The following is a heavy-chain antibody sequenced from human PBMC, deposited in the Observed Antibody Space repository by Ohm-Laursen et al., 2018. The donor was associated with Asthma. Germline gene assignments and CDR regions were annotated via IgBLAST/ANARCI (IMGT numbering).Heavy chain of an antibody. Sequence: SLRLSCAASGFTFSSYAMSWVRQAPGKGLEWVSAISGSGGSTYYADSVKGRFTISRDNSKNTLYLQMNSLRAEDTAVYYCAKDLSPDDYESSFDYWGQGTLVTVPS. CDR3: AKDLSPDDYESSFDY. J-gene: IGHJ4*02. V-gene: IGHV3-23*01. CDR2: ISGSGGST. D-gene: IGHD4-17*01. CDR1: GFTFSSYA.